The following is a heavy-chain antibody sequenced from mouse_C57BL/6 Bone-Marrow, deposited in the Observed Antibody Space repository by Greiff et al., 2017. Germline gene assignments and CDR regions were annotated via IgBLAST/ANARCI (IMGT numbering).Heavy chain of an antibody. CDR3: AGGSYYSIGGFDY. CDR2: IYPRSGNT. D-gene: IGHD2-5*01. V-gene: IGHV1-81*01. Sequence: QVQLQQSGAELARPGASVKLSCKASGYTFTSYGISWVKQRTGQGLEWIGEIYPRSGNTYYNEQFKGKATLTADKSSSTAYMELRSLTSEDSAVYFCAGGSYYSIGGFDYWGQGTTLTVSS. CDR1: GYTFTSYG. J-gene: IGHJ2*01.